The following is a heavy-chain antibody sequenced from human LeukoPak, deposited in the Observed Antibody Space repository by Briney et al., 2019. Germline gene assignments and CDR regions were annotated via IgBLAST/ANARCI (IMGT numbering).Heavy chain of an antibody. CDR1: GGSFSGYY. Sequence: PSETLSLTCAVYGGSFSGYYWSWIRQPPGKGLEWIGEINHSGSTNYNPSLKSRVTISVDTSKNQFPLKLSSVTAADTAVYYCASQKETADDSSGYYGDYWGQGTLVTVSS. V-gene: IGHV4-34*01. CDR2: INHSGST. CDR3: ASQKETADDSSGYYGDY. D-gene: IGHD3-22*01. J-gene: IGHJ4*02.